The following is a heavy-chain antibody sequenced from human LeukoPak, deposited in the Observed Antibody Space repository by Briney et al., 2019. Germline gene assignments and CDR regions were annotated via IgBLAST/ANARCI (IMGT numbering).Heavy chain of an antibody. D-gene: IGHD5-18*01. CDR1: GDSISTYY. J-gene: IGHJ6*02. Sequence: SETLPLTCTVSGDSISTYYWSWIRQPPGKGLEWIGYIYYSGTTNYNPSLKSRVTISVDTSKNQFSLKLSSVTAADSAMYYCARDLMRQRGGMDVWGQGTTVIVSS. CDR3: ARDLMRQRGGMDV. CDR2: IYYSGTT. V-gene: IGHV4-59*01.